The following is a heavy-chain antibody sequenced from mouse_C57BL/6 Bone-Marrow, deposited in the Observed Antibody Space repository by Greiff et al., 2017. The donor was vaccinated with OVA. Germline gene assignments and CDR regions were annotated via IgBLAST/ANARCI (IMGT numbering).Heavy chain of an antibody. CDR2: INPSSGYT. J-gene: IGHJ2*01. Sequence: QVQLQQSGAELARPGASVKMSCKASGYTFTSYTMHWVKQRPGQGLEWIGYINPSSGYTKYNQKFKDKATLTADKSSSTAYMQLSSLTSEDSAVYYCSRWLLYYFDYWGQGTTLTVSS. D-gene: IGHD2-3*01. CDR1: GYTFTSYT. CDR3: SRWLLYYFDY. V-gene: IGHV1-4*01.